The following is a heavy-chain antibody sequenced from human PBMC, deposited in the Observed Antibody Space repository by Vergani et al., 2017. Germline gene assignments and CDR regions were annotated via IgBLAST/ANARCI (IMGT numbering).Heavy chain of an antibody. V-gene: IGHV3-15*01. CDR2: IKSKNDGGTT. D-gene: IGHD2-2*01. CDR1: GFTFSNAW. J-gene: IGHJ4*02. CDR3: TTDPTRYCSSTSCAGGN. Sequence: EVQLVESGGGLVKPGGSLRLSCAASGFTFSNAWMSWVRQAPGTGLEWVGRIKSKNDGGTTDYAAPVKGRFTISRDDSKNTLYLQMNSLKTEDTVVYYCTTDPTRYCSSTSCAGGNWGQGTLVTVSS.